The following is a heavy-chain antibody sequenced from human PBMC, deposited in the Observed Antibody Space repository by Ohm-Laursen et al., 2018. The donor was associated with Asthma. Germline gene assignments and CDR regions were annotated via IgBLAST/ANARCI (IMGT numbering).Heavy chain of an antibody. Sequence: SQTLSLTRTVSGGSISSGDYYWSWIRQPPGKGLEWIGYIYYSGSTYYNPSLKSRVTISVDTSKNQFSLKLSSVTAADTAVYYCASGLMVALGMDVWGQGTTVTVSS. CDR1: GGSISSGDYY. CDR3: ASGLMVALGMDV. CDR2: IYYSGST. V-gene: IGHV4-30-4*01. D-gene: IGHD2-15*01. J-gene: IGHJ6*02.